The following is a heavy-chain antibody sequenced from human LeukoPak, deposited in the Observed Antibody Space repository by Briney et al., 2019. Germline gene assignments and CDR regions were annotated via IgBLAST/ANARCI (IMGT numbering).Heavy chain of an antibody. CDR3: ARLRGYSYGTGDFDY. J-gene: IGHJ4*02. CDR1: GYTFTGYY. D-gene: IGHD5-18*01. Sequence: ASVKVSCKASGYTFTGYYMHWVRQAPGQGLEWMGWINPNSGGTNYAQKFQGRVTMTRDTSISTAYLQWSSLKASDTAMYYCARLRGYSYGTGDFDYWGQGTLVTVSS. V-gene: IGHV1-2*02. CDR2: INPNSGGT.